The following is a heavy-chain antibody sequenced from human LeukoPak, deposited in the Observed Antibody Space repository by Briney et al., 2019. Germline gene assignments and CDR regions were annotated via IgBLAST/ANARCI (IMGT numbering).Heavy chain of an antibody. CDR2: IYYSGSGST. V-gene: IGHV4-59*01. J-gene: IGHJ4*02. Sequence: PSETLSLTCTVSGASISSYYWSWIRQSPGKGLEWIAYIYYSGSGSTDYNPSLKSRVTISAGTSKNQLSLKVSSVTAADTAIYYCARDLGRELDYWGQGTLVTVSS. CDR3: ARDLGRELDY. CDR1: GASISSYY. D-gene: IGHD1-26*01.